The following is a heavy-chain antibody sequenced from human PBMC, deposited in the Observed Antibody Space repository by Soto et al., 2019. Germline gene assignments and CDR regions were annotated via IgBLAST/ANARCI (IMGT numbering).Heavy chain of an antibody. Sequence: PGGSLRLSCATSGFTFSTYAMHWVRRAPGKGLEWVAVISYDGSKKYYADSVKGRFIISRDNSKNTLYLQMNSLRAEDTAVYYCAREQIGGGATLLDYYYGMDVWGQGTTVTVSS. J-gene: IGHJ6*02. D-gene: IGHD1-26*01. CDR3: AREQIGGGATLLDYYYGMDV. CDR1: GFTFSTYA. CDR2: ISYDGSKK. V-gene: IGHV3-30-3*01.